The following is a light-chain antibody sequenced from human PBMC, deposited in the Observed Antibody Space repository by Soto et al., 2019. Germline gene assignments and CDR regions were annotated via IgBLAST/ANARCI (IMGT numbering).Light chain of an antibody. J-gene: IGKJ5*01. CDR1: QGVSLS. Sequence: AIQLTQSPSSLSASVGDRVTITCRASQGVSLSIAWYQQTPGRAPKLLIYDASALASGVPSRFSASGSGTDFVLTISSLQPEDFATYFFQQFEIYPITFGQGTRLEI. V-gene: IGKV1-13*02. CDR3: QQFEIYPIT. CDR2: DAS.